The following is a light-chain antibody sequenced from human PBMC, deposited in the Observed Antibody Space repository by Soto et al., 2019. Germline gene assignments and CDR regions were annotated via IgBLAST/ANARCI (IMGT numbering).Light chain of an antibody. CDR3: QQYNDWPPIT. CDR2: YAS. Sequence: EIMMTQSPATLSVSPGESATLSCRASQSVSNNLAWYQHKPGQAPRLLIYYASTRATGIPARFSGSGSGTEVTLTISTLQSEDFALYYCQQYNDWPPITFGQGTRLEIK. CDR1: QSVSNN. V-gene: IGKV3-15*01. J-gene: IGKJ5*01.